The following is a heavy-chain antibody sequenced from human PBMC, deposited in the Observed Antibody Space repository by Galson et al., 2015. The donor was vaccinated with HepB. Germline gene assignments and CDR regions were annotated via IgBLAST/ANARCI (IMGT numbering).Heavy chain of an antibody. J-gene: IGHJ6*02. CDR3: ARALRYFDWLSTTRYYYGMDV. Sequence: CAISGDSVSSNSAAWNWIRQSPSRGLEWLGRTYYRSKWYNDYAVSVKSRITINPDTSKNQFSLQLNSVTPEDTAVYYCARALRYFDWLSTTRYYYGMDVWGQGTTVTVSS. V-gene: IGHV6-1*01. CDR2: TYYRSKWYN. D-gene: IGHD3-9*01. CDR1: GDSVSSNSAA.